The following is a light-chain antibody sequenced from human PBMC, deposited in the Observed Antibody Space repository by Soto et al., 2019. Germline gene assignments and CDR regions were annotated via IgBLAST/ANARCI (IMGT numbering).Light chain of an antibody. J-gene: IGKJ5*01. Sequence: EIVMTQSPATLSVSPGERANLSCRASQSVSSNLAWYQQKPGQAPRLLIYGASTRATGIPVRFSGSGSGTEFTLTISSLQSEDFAVYYCQQYNTWPPITFGQGTRLEIK. CDR1: QSVSSN. CDR3: QQYNTWPPIT. V-gene: IGKV3-15*01. CDR2: GAS.